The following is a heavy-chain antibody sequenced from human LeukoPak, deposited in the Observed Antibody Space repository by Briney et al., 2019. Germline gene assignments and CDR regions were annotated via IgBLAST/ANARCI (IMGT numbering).Heavy chain of an antibody. Sequence: GGSLRLSCAASGFTFSSYAMHWVRQAPGKGLEWVAVISYDGSNKYYADSVKGRFTISRDNSKNTLYLQMNSLRAEDTAVYYCARGGYYFDYWGQGTLATVSS. CDR2: ISYDGSNK. J-gene: IGHJ4*02. CDR1: GFTFSSYA. D-gene: IGHD3-16*01. CDR3: ARGGYYFDY. V-gene: IGHV3-30*04.